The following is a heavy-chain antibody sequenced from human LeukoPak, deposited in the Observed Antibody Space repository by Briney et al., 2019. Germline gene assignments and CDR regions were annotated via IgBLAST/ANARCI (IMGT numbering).Heavy chain of an antibody. J-gene: IGHJ4*02. CDR1: GFTFSSYG. V-gene: IGHV3-30*03. CDR2: ISHDGSNK. D-gene: IGHD3-3*01. CDR3: ARERSGYYLYYFDY. Sequence: GRSLRLSCAASGFTFSSYGIHWVRQAPGKGLEWVAVISHDGSNKYYADSVKGRFTISRDNSKNTLYLQMNSLRAEDTAVYYCARERSGYYLYYFDYWGQGTLVTVSS.